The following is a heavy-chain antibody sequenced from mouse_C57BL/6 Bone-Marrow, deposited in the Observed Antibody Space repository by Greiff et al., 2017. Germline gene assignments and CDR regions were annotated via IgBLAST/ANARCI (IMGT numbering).Heavy chain of an antibody. Sequence: EVQLQQSGPELVKPGASVKIPCKASGYTFTDYNMAWVKQSHGKSLEGIGDINPNNGGTIYNQKFKGKATLTVDKSSSTAYMELRSLTSEDTAVYYCARSYYSNPFAYWGQGTLVTVSA. CDR1: GYTFTDYN. V-gene: IGHV1-18*01. J-gene: IGHJ3*01. D-gene: IGHD2-5*01. CDR2: INPNNGGT. CDR3: ARSYYSNPFAY.